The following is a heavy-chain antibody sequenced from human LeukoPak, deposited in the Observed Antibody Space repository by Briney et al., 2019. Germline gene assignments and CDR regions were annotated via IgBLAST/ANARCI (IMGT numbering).Heavy chain of an antibody. CDR2: IYTSGST. CDR3: AREDILTGSAAY. J-gene: IGHJ4*02. V-gene: IGHV4-61*02. CDR1: GGSISSGSYY. D-gene: IGHD3-9*01. Sequence: SQTLSLTCTVSGGSISSGSYYWSWIRQPAGTGLEWIGRIYTSGSTNYNPSLKSRVTILVDTSKNQFSLKLSSVTAADTAVYYCAREDILTGSAAYWGQGTLVTVSS.